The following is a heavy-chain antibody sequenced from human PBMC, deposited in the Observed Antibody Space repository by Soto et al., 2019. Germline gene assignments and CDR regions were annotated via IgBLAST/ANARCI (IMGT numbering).Heavy chain of an antibody. CDR3: ARHLPGRVSGLGY. J-gene: IGHJ4*02. Sequence: SETLSLTCTVSGGSISTYYWNWIRQPPGKGLEWIGYIYYGGSANYNPSLKSRVTISVDTSKKQFSLKLSSVTAADTAVYYCARHLPGRVSGLGYWGQGTLVTVSS. V-gene: IGHV4-59*08. CDR1: GGSISTYY. CDR2: IYYGGSA. D-gene: IGHD2-15*01.